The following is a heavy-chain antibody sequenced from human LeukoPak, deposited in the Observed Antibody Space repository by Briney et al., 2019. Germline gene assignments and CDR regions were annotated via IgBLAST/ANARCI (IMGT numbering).Heavy chain of an antibody. CDR1: GGTFSSYA. CDR2: INPNTGGT. CDR3: ARGLGDTRVVPPAIRWFDP. J-gene: IGHJ5*02. Sequence: ASVKVSCKASGGTFSSYAISWVRQAPGQGLEWMGWINPNTGGTNYAQKFQGRVTMTRDTSISTAYMELSRLRSDDTAVYYCARGLGDTRVVPPAIRWFDPWGQGTLVTVSS. V-gene: IGHV1-2*02. D-gene: IGHD2-2*02.